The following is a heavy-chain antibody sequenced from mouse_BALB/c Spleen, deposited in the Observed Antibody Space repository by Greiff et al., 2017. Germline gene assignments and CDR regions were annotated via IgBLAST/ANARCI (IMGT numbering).Heavy chain of an antibody. J-gene: IGHJ3*01. Sequence: VQLQQSGAELVKPGASVKLSCKASGYTFTRYYMYWVKQRPGQGLEWIGEINPSNGGTNFNENFKSKATLTVDKSSSTAYMQLSSLTSEDSAVYYCTRGNWDGFAYWGQGTLVTVSA. CDR3: TRGNWDGFAY. CDR2: INPSNGGT. CDR1: GYTFTRYY. V-gene: IGHV1S81*02. D-gene: IGHD4-1*01.